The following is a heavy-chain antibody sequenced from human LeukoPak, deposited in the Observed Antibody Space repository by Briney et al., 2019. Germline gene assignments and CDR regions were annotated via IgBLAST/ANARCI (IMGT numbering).Heavy chain of an antibody. V-gene: IGHV1-46*01. J-gene: IGHJ3*02. CDR2: IHPTVGDT. CDR3: ARYGFSSVWQGGWHAFDI. D-gene: IGHD6-25*01. CDR1: GYTFTSYY. Sequence: ASVKVSCKASGYTFTSYYLHWVRQAPGQGLEWMGVIHPTVGDTTYAQKFQGRVTMTRDMSTGTVYMDLSSLRSEDTAVYYCARYGFSSVWQGGWHAFDIWGQGTTVTVSS.